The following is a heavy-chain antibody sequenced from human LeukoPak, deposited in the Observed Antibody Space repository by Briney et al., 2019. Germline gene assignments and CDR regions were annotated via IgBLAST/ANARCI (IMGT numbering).Heavy chain of an antibody. CDR2: IPPIFGTA. J-gene: IGHJ5*02. D-gene: IGHD2-2*01. Sequence: ASVKVSCKASGGTFSSYAISWVRQAPGQGLEWMGGIPPIFGTANYAQKFQGRVTITADESTSTAYMELSSLRSEDTAVYYCARVGCSSTSCYSRDSWFDPWGQGTLVTVSS. CDR3: ARVGCSSTSCYSRDSWFDP. V-gene: IGHV1-69*13. CDR1: GGTFSSYA.